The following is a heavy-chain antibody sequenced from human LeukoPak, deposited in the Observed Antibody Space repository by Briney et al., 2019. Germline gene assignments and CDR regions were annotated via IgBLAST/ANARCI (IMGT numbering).Heavy chain of an antibody. Sequence: AGGSLRLSCAASGFTFNLYAMNWVRQAPGKGLEWVSALSASGANAYYADSVKGRFTISRDNSKNTLYLQMSSPRAADTAVYYCARGRDGYKPYYFDFWGQGTLVTVSS. D-gene: IGHD5-24*01. V-gene: IGHV3-23*01. J-gene: IGHJ4*02. CDR3: ARGRDGYKPYYFDF. CDR1: GFTFNLYA. CDR2: LSASGANA.